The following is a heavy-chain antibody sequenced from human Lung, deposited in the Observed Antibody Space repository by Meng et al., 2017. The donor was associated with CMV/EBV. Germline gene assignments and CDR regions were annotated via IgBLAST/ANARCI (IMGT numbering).Heavy chain of an antibody. CDR3: ARDQGSYEQLAPDYHYGMDV. Sequence: GGSLRLXCAASGFTFGFYSLNWVRQAPGKGLEWVASITSASRYIFYADSVRGRFTVSRDNAKNSIYLQMNSLRAEDTAVYYCARDQGSYEQLAPDYHYGMDVWXRGTTVTVSS. J-gene: IGHJ6*02. CDR1: GFTFGFYS. V-gene: IGHV3-21*01. D-gene: IGHD1-1*01. CDR2: ITSASRYI.